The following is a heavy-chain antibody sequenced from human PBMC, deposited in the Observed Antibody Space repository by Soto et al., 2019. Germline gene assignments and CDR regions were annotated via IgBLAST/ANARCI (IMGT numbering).Heavy chain of an antibody. Sequence: PGGSLRLSCAASGFTFSSYAMSWVRQAPGKGLEWVSGNSAGGGSTYYADSVKGRFTISRDNSNYTLYLQMNSLRVEDTAIYYCARMTPYGDYGLNYYFYYYMDVWGKGTMVTVSS. V-gene: IGHV3-23*01. CDR2: NSAGGGST. D-gene: IGHD4-17*01. J-gene: IGHJ6*03. CDR3: ARMTPYGDYGLNYYFYYYMDV. CDR1: GFTFSSYA.